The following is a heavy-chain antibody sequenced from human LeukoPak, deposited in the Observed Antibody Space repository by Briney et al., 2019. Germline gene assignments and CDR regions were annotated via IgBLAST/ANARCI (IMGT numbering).Heavy chain of an antibody. D-gene: IGHD1-1*01. Sequence: SETLSLTCAVSGGSISSSNWWSWVRPPPGKGLEWIGEIYHSGSTNYNPSLKSRVTISVDKSKNQFSLKLSSVTAADTAVYYCARVHNWNDDLDMDVWGKGTTVTVSS. CDR2: IYHSGST. V-gene: IGHV4-4*02. CDR1: GGSISSSNW. J-gene: IGHJ6*04. CDR3: ARVHNWNDDLDMDV.